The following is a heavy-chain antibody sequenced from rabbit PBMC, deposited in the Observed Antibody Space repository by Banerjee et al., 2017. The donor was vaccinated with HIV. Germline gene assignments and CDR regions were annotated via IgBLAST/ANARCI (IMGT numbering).Heavy chain of an antibody. CDR2: IGTTTGNT. CDR3: ARNFNL. Sequence: QEQLVESGGGLVQPGGSLKLTCTASGFSFSSRYYMCWVRQAPGKGLEWIACIGTTTGNTVYASWAKGRFTISKTSWTTVTLQMTSLTAADTASYFCARNFNLWGPGTLVTVS. CDR1: GFSFSSRYY. J-gene: IGHJ4*01. V-gene: IGHV1S45*01.